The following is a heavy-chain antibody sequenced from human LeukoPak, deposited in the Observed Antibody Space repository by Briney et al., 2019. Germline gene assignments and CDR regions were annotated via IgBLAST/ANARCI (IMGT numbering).Heavy chain of an antibody. CDR2: INQSGST. CDR3: ARFIQGSIQLWLRFTFDI. Sequence: SETLSLTCAVYGGSFSGYYWSWIRQPPGKGLEWIGEINQSGSTNYNPSLKSRVTISVDTSKNQFSLKLSSVTAADTAVYYCARFIQGSIQLWLRFTFDIWGQGTMVTVSS. D-gene: IGHD5-18*01. V-gene: IGHV4-34*01. J-gene: IGHJ3*02. CDR1: GGSFSGYY.